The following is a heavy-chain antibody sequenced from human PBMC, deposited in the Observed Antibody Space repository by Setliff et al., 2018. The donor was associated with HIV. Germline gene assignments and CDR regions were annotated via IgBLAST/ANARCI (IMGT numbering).Heavy chain of an antibody. CDR3: ARYLWSNAPRDA. CDR1: GFTFSNFW. D-gene: IGHD3-10*01. CDR2: ISFDGTSS. Sequence: GSLRLSCAASGFTFSNFWMHWVRQVPGKGLVWVSRISFDGTSSSYADSVKGRFTISRDNGKNTLYLQMNSLRVEDTAVYYCARYLWSNAPRDAWGQGTLVTVSS. V-gene: IGHV3-74*03. J-gene: IGHJ5*02.